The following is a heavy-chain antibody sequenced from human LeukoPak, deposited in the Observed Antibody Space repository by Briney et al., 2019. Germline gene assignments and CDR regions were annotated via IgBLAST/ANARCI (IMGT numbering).Heavy chain of an antibody. Sequence: PGGSLRLSCAASGFTFSSYAMSWVRQAPGKGLEWVSAISGSGGSTYYADSVKGRFTISRDNSKNTLYLQMNSLRAEDTAVYYCAKSAMTTPHTWGYYYMDVWGKGTTVTVSS. D-gene: IGHD4-11*01. CDR3: AKSAMTTPHTWGYYYMDV. CDR2: ISGSGGST. CDR1: GFTFSSYA. J-gene: IGHJ6*03. V-gene: IGHV3-23*01.